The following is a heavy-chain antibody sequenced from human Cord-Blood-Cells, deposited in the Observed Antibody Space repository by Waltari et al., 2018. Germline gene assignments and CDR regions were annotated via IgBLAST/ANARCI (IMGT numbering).Heavy chain of an antibody. CDR1: GRSISRYY. CDR3: ARVSTKYSGYDY. CDR2: IYYSGST. V-gene: IGHV4-59*01. Sequence: QVQPQESFPGLVKPSETLYLTCTVSGRSISRYYWSWIRRPPGKGLEWIGYIYYSGSTNYTPSLKSRVSISVQTAKSQFSLKLSSVTAADTAVYCFARVSTKYSGYDYWGQGTLVTVSS. J-gene: IGHJ4*02. D-gene: IGHD5-12*01.